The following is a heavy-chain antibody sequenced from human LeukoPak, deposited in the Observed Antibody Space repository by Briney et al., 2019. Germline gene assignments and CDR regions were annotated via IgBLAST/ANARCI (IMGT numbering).Heavy chain of an antibody. Sequence: GGSLRLSCAASGFTFSSYAMSWVRQAPGKGLEWVSAISGSGGSTYYADSVKGRFTISRDNSKNTLYLQMNSLRAEDTAVYYCAKAGAYSSSWFETDAFDIWGQGTMVTVSS. V-gene: IGHV3-23*01. CDR2: ISGSGGST. CDR3: AKAGAYSSSWFETDAFDI. D-gene: IGHD6-13*01. CDR1: GFTFSSYA. J-gene: IGHJ3*02.